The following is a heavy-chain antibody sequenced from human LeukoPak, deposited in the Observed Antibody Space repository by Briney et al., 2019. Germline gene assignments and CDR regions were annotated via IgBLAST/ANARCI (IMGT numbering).Heavy chain of an antibody. CDR1: GCTFTGYY. D-gene: IGHD6-19*01. Sequence: ASVKVSCKASGCTFTGYYMHWVRQAPGQGLEWMGWINPNSGCTNYAQKFQGRVTMTRDTSISTAYMELSRLRSDDTAVYYCATVAGKSGPFDYWGQGTLVTVSS. CDR3: ATVAGKSGPFDY. CDR2: INPNSGCT. J-gene: IGHJ4*02. V-gene: IGHV1-2*02.